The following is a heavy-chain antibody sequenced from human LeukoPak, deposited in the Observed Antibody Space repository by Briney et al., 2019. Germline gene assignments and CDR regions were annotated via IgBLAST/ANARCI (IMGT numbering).Heavy chain of an antibody. J-gene: IGHJ1*01. CDR2: IYYSGST. CDR3: ARQVGSSWGMDPFQH. CDR1: GGSISSSSYY. V-gene: IGHV4-39*01. Sequence: SETLSLTCTASGGSISSSSYYWGWIRQPPGKGLEWIGSIYYSGSTYYNPSLKSRVTISVDTSKNQFSLKLSSVTAADTAVYYCARQVGSSWGMDPFQHWGQGTLVTVSS. D-gene: IGHD6-13*01.